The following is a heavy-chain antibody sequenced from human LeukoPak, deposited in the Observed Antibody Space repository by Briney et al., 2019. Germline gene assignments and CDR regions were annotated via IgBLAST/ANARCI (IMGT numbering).Heavy chain of an antibody. CDR3: ARGPPHDYVWGSYRGDY. CDR1: GFTFSSYA. D-gene: IGHD3-16*02. V-gene: IGHV3-23*01. Sequence: PGGSLRLSCVASGFTFSSYAMSWVRQAPGKGLEWVSGISGSGGSTYYADSVKGRVTISRDNSKNTLYLQMNSLRAVDTAIYYCARGPPHDYVWGSYRGDYWGQGTLVTVSS. CDR2: ISGSGGST. J-gene: IGHJ4*02.